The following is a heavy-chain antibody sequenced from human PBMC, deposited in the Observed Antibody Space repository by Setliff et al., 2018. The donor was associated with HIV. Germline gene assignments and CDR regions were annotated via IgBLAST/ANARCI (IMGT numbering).Heavy chain of an antibody. CDR1: GYPFTGSY. Sequence: ASVKISCKASGYPFTGSYMHWVRQAPGQGLEWMGWINPNSGGANYAQKFKGRVNMTRDTAISTAYMELSRLRSDDTAVYYCARGEYNWNGPDAFEIWGKGTMGTVS. CDR3: ARGEYNWNGPDAFEI. J-gene: IGHJ3*02. V-gene: IGHV1-2*02. CDR2: INPNSGGA. D-gene: IGHD1-20*01.